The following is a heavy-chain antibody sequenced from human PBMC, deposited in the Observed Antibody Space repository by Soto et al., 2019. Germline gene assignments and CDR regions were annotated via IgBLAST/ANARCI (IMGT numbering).Heavy chain of an antibody. Sequence: SETLSLTCAVSGGSVSSSQWWTCVRQPPGKGLEWIGEINHSGTTNYNPSLKSRVTISVDTSKNQFSLKLSSVTAADTAVYYCAGASTWHPGAFDIWGQGTTVTVSS. CDR2: INHSGTT. V-gene: IGHV4-4*02. CDR1: GGSVSSSQW. D-gene: IGHD5-12*01. CDR3: AGASTWHPGAFDI. J-gene: IGHJ3*02.